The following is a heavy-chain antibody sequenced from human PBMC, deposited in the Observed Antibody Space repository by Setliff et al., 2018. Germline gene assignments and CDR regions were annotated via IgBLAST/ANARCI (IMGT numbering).Heavy chain of an antibody. CDR3: ARKQYYYDSSGQNWFDP. D-gene: IGHD3-22*01. Sequence: ASVKVSCKASGYTFTSYGISWVRQAPGQGLEWMGWISAYNGNTNYAQKLQGRVTMTTGTSTSTAYMELRSLRSDDTAVYYCARKQYYYDSSGQNWFDPWGQGTPVTVSS. CDR2: ISAYNGNT. J-gene: IGHJ5*02. V-gene: IGHV1-18*01. CDR1: GYTFTSYG.